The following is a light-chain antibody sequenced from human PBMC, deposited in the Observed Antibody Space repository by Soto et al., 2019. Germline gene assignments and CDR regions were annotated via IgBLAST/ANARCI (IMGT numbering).Light chain of an antibody. Sequence: EIVLTQSPGTLSLSPGEIATLSCRASQSVSSSYLAWYQQKPGQAPRLLIYGASSRATGIPDRFSGSGSGTDFTLTISRLEPEDFEVYYCQQYGSSPWAFGQGTKVEIK. CDR2: GAS. V-gene: IGKV3-20*01. CDR1: QSVSSSY. J-gene: IGKJ1*01. CDR3: QQYGSSPWA.